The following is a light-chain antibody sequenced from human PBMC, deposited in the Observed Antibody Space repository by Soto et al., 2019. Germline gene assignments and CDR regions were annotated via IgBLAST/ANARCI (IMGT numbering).Light chain of an antibody. Sequence: EIVLTQSPGTLSLSPGERATLSCRVSQSVSSSYLAWYQQKPGQAPRLLIYGASSGATGIPDRFSGSGSGTDFTLTISRLEPEDFAVYYCQQYGSSPRTFGQGTKVEIK. J-gene: IGKJ1*01. CDR1: QSVSSSY. CDR3: QQYGSSPRT. V-gene: IGKV3-20*01. CDR2: GAS.